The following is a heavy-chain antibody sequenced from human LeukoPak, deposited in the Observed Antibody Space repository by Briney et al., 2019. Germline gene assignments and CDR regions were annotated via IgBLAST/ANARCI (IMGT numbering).Heavy chain of an antibody. Sequence: GGSLRLSCAASGFTFSSYAMHSVRQPPGKWLEWVAVISYDGSNKYYADSVKGRFTISRDNSKNTLYLQMNSLRAEDTAVYYCARDAVKPFDYWGQGTLVTVSS. CDR2: ISYDGSNK. V-gene: IGHV3-30*01. CDR1: GFTFSSYA. J-gene: IGHJ4*02. CDR3: ARDAVKPFDY. D-gene: IGHD4-17*01.